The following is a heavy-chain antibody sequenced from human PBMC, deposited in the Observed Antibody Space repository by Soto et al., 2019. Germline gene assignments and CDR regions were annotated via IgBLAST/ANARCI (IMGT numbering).Heavy chain of an antibody. J-gene: IGHJ6*02. D-gene: IGHD3-10*01. CDR3: ARVLYYGSGSYSPYGMDV. V-gene: IGHV1-69*01. CDR2: VSPPFRTS. CDR1: GVSFNNNG. Sequence: QVQLVQSGAEVKKPGSSVKVSCKTSGVSFNNNGIGWVRQAPGHGLEWMGGVSPPFRTSNYARKFQGRISNTADASKGTVNMELSSLTSEDTAQYYCARVLYYGSGSYSPYGMDVWGQGTTVTVSS.